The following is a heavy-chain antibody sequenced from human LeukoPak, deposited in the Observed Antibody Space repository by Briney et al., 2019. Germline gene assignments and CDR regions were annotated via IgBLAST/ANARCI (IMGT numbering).Heavy chain of an antibody. CDR3: ARDQTVPPGDAFDI. Sequence: PGGSLRLSCAASGFTVSSNYMSWVRQAPGKGLEWDSVIYSGGSTYYADSVKGRFTISRDNSKNTLYLQMNSLRAEDTAVYYCARDQTVPPGDAFDIWGQGTMVTVSS. CDR1: GFTVSSNY. V-gene: IGHV3-53*01. D-gene: IGHD4-17*01. J-gene: IGHJ3*02. CDR2: IYSGGST.